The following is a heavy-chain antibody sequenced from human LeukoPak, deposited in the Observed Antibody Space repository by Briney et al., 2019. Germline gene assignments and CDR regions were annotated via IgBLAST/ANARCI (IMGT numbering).Heavy chain of an antibody. CDR2: IIPIFGTA. Sequence: ASVKVSCKASGYTFTSYDINWVRQAPGQGLEWMGGIIPIFGTANYAQKFQGRVTITTDESTSTAYMELSSLRSEGTAVYYCARAPLITMVRGVQYGPIDYWGQGTLVTVSS. D-gene: IGHD3-10*01. CDR1: GYTFTSYD. CDR3: ARAPLITMVRGVQYGPIDY. V-gene: IGHV1-69*05. J-gene: IGHJ4*02.